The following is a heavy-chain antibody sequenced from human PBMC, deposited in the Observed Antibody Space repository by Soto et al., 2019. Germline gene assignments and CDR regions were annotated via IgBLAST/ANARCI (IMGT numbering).Heavy chain of an antibody. D-gene: IGHD2-21*01. CDR3: AKDLGGDGYDYYYYGMDV. CDR1: GFTFSSYA. V-gene: IGHV3-23*01. CDR2: ISRTGGGT. J-gene: IGHJ6*02. Sequence: PGGSLRLSCAASGFTFSSYAMNWVRQAPGKGLEWVSAISRTGGGTYYTDSVKGRFTISRDNSRNTLSLHMNSLRAEDTAVYYCAKDLGGDGYDYYYYGMDVWGQGTTVTVSS.